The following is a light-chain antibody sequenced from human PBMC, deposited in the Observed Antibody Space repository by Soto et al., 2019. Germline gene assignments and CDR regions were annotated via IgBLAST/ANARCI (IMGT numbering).Light chain of an antibody. CDR1: QSVGSAH. CDR2: GAS. Sequence: EVVLTQSPGTLSLSPGERATLACRASQSVGSAHLTWYQQKPGQAPRLLIYGASSRATGIPDRFSGSGSVTDFTLTISRLEPEDSAVYYCQQYGGSPQITFGHGTRLEIK. CDR3: QQYGGSPQIT. J-gene: IGKJ5*01. V-gene: IGKV3-20*01.